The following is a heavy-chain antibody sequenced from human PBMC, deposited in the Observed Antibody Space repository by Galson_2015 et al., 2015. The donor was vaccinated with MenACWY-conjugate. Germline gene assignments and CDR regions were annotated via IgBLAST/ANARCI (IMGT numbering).Heavy chain of an antibody. CDR2: ISVSGGST. Sequence: SLRLSCAASGFTFSNYDMSWVRQAPGKGLEWVSIISVSGGSTYYADSVKGRFTISRDSSKNTLYLQMNSLRAEDTAVYYCASGWYYFDYWGQGTLVTVSS. CDR1: GFTFSNYD. CDR3: ASGWYYFDY. D-gene: IGHD6-19*01. V-gene: IGHV3-23*01. J-gene: IGHJ4*02.